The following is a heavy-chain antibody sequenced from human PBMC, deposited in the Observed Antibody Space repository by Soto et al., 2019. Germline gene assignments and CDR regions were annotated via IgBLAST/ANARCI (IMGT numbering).Heavy chain of an antibody. V-gene: IGHV3-48*02. CDR1: GFSFRNYN. CDR3: ARDFGHGYYLDY. J-gene: IGHJ4*02. CDR2: ITDSSDTV. Sequence: GSLRLSCVASGFSFRNYNMNWVRQAPGKGVEWVSYITDSSDTVHYAGSVRGRFTISRDNADISLYLQMNSLRDEDTAVYFCARDFGHGYYLDYWGRGPLVTVSS. D-gene: IGHD3-3*01.